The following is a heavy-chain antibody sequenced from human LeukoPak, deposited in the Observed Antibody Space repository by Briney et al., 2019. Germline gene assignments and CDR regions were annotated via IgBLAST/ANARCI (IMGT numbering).Heavy chain of an antibody. Sequence: GGSLRLSCAASGFTFSNYAMSWVRQPPGKGLEWVSAISPRADSKSYADSLKGRFTISRDNSKNTLYLQMNSLGADDTAVYYCAKRESSSSWYNYFDYWGQGALVTVSS. CDR3: AKRESSSSWYNYFDY. CDR2: ISPRADSK. D-gene: IGHD6-13*01. J-gene: IGHJ4*02. V-gene: IGHV3-23*01. CDR1: GFTFSNYA.